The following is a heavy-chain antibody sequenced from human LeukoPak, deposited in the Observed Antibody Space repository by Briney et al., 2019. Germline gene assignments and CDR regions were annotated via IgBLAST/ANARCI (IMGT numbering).Heavy chain of an antibody. Sequence: SETLSLTCTVSGASISSGRNCWGWLRQPAGKGLEWIGRMYASGNTNYNPSLKSRLTILVHTSKNQFSLKLSSVTAADTALYYCARDVYDSSGYYLDYWGQGTLVTVSS. CDR1: GASISSGRNC. CDR2: MYASGNT. J-gene: IGHJ4*02. V-gene: IGHV4-61*02. D-gene: IGHD3-22*01. CDR3: ARDVYDSSGYYLDY.